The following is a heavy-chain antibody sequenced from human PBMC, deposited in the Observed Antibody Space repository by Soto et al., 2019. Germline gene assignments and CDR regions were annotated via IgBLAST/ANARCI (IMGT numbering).Heavy chain of an antibody. CDR3: AHRLNSCSGGTCHVWYEP. V-gene: IGHV2-5*01. CDR1: GFSLTTVGVA. Sequence: QITVRESGPTLVKPTETLTLTCTFSGFSLTTVGVAVGWLRQPPGTAREWLALIYGNDDKYYSAYLMNRLTIIKDNTKNRVFLVMTNRDPVDTATYFCAHRLNSCSGGTCHVWYEPGGQGTLVTVS. D-gene: IGHD2-15*01. J-gene: IGHJ5*02. CDR2: IYGNDDK.